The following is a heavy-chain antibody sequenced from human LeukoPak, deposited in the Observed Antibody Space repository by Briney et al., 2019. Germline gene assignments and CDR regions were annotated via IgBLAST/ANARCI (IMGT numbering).Heavy chain of an antibody. CDR3: ARDRPTGATDAFDI. CDR1: GGSIRSYY. CDR2: IYTSGSI. V-gene: IGHV4-4*07. J-gene: IGHJ3*02. Sequence: SGTLSPTWPVPGGSIRSYYWGWVRQPPGKGMGGIGRIYTSGSINYNPSLKSRVTMSVDTSKNQFSLKLSSVTAADTAVYYCARDRPTGATDAFDIWGQGTMVTVSS. D-gene: IGHD1-26*01.